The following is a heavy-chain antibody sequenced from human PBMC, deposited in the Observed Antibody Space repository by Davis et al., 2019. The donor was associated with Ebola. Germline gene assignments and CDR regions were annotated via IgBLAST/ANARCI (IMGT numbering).Heavy chain of an antibody. J-gene: IGHJ6*03. D-gene: IGHD3-3*01. Sequence: SVKVSCKASGGTFSSYAISWVRQAPGQGLEWMGGIIPIFGTANYAQKFQGRVTITADESTSTAYMELSSLRSEDTAVYYCATILRFLEWLPYYYYYYMDVWGKGTTVTVSS. CDR1: GGTFSSYA. CDR3: ATILRFLEWLPYYYYYYMDV. V-gene: IGHV1-69*13. CDR2: IIPIFGTA.